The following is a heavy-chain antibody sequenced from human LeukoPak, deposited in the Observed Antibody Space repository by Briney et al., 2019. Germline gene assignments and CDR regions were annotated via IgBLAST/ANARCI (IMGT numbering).Heavy chain of an antibody. D-gene: IGHD3-22*01. Sequence: GRSLRLSCAASGFTFDDYGMSWVRQAPGKGLEWVSGINWNGGSTGYADSVKGRFTISRDNAKNSLYLQMNSLRAEDTALYYCARWDSSGQRYYFDYWGQGTLVTVSS. J-gene: IGHJ4*02. CDR2: INWNGGST. CDR3: ARWDSSGQRYYFDY. CDR1: GFTFDDYG. V-gene: IGHV3-20*04.